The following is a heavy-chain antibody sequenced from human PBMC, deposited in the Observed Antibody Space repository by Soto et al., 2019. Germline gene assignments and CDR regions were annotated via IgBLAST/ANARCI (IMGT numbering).Heavy chain of an antibody. CDR3: AKGRYSIAVTAASDY. CDR1: GFTFDDYA. J-gene: IGHJ4*02. Sequence: PGGSLRLSCAASGFTFDDYAMHWVRQAPGKGLECVSLISWDGTSTYYADSVKGRFTISRDNSKNSLYLQMNSLRAEDTALYYCAKGRYSIAVTAASDYWGQGPLGTAPQ. V-gene: IGHV3-43D*04. CDR2: ISWDGTST. D-gene: IGHD6-19*01.